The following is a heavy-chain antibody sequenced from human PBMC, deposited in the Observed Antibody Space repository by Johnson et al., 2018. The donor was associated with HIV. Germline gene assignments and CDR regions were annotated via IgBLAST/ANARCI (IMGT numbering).Heavy chain of an antibody. D-gene: IGHD2/OR15-2a*01. CDR2: IKQDGGDI. CDR1: GFTFSSYA. J-gene: IGHJ3*01. Sequence: VQLLESGGGVVQPGGSLRLSCAASGFTFSSYAMHWVRQAPGKGLEWVASIKQDGGDIYYADSVKGRFTISRDNAKNSLYLQMNSLRDEDTAVYYCARDCNWGQGTMVTVSS. CDR3: ARDCN. V-gene: IGHV3-7*03.